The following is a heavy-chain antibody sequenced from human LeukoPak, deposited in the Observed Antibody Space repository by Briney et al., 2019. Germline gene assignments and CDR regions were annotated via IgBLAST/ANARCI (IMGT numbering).Heavy chain of an antibody. CDR2: INPSGGST. J-gene: IGHJ4*02. CDR1: GYTFTSYY. D-gene: IGHD4-23*01. Sequence: ASVKVSCKASGYTFTSYYMHWVRQAPGQGLEWMGIINPSGGSTSYAQKFQGRVTMTRDTSTSTVYMELSSLRSEDTALYYCAREMTTVVKLPFFDYWGQGTLATVSS. CDR3: AREMTTVVKLPFFDY. V-gene: IGHV1-46*01.